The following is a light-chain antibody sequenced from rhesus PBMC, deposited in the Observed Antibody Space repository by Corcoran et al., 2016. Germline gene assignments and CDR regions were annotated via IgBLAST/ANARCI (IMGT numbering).Light chain of an antibody. CDR2: KAS. Sequence: DIQMTQSPSSLYASVGDTVTSTRRASQGISSWLAWYQQKPGKAPKLLIYKASSLQSGVPSRFSGSGSGTDFPFTISSLQSEDFATYYYQQYSSRRTFGQGAKVEI. V-gene: IGKV1-22*01. J-gene: IGKJ1*01. CDR3: QQYSSRRT. CDR1: QGISSW.